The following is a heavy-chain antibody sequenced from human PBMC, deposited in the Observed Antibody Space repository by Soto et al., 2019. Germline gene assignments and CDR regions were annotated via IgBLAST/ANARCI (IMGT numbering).Heavy chain of an antibody. CDR1: GGSISSGDYY. Sequence: PSETLSLTCTVSGGSISSGDYYWSWIRQPPGKGLEWIGYIYYSGSTYYNPSLKSRVTISVDTSKNQFSLKLSSVTAADTAVYYCAREPMVRGVFGYWGQGTLVTVSS. CDR2: IYYSGST. CDR3: AREPMVRGVFGY. D-gene: IGHD3-10*01. V-gene: IGHV4-30-4*01. J-gene: IGHJ4*02.